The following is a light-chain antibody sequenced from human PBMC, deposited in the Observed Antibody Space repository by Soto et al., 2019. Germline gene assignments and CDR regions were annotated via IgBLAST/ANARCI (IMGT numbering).Light chain of an antibody. CDR1: QVVTSSY. CDR2: VAS. J-gene: IGKJ1*01. Sequence: EIVLTQSPGTLSLSPGERATLSCRASQVVTSSYLAWYQQKPGRAPRLLIYVASNRATGIPDRFTGSGSGTDFTLTISRLEPEDFAVYYCQQYCCSPQTFGQGTKVEIK. V-gene: IGKV3-20*01. CDR3: QQYCCSPQT.